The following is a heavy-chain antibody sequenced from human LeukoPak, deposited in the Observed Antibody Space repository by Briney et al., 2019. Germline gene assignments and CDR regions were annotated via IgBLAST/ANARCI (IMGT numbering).Heavy chain of an antibody. Sequence: ASVKVSCKASGYTFTSYDINWVRQATGQGLEWMGWMNPNSGNTGYAQKFQGRVTMTRNTSISTAYMELSSLRSEDTAVYYCARSLRGKIRGVIITSHDPWGQGTLVTVSS. J-gene: IGHJ5*02. CDR2: MNPNSGNT. V-gene: IGHV1-8*01. CDR1: GYTFTSYD. CDR3: ARSLRGKIRGVIITSHDP. D-gene: IGHD3-10*01.